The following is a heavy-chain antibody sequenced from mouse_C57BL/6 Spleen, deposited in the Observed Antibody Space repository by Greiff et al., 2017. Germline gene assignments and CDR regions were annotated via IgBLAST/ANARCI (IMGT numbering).Heavy chain of an antibody. CDR2: ISYDGSN. Sequence: EVQLVESGPGLVKPSQSLSLTCSVTGYSITSGYYWNWIRQFPGNKLEWMGYISYDGSNNYNPSLKNRISITRDTSKNQFFLKLNSVTTEDTATYYCARAGGYDVRAMDYWGQGTSVTVSS. CDR1: GYSITSGYY. D-gene: IGHD2-2*01. J-gene: IGHJ4*01. CDR3: ARAGGYDVRAMDY. V-gene: IGHV3-6*01.